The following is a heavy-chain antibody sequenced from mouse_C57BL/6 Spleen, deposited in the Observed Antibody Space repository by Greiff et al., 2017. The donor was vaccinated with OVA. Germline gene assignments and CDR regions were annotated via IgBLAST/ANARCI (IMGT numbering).Heavy chain of an antibody. CDR1: GYTFTSYW. J-gene: IGHJ2*01. Sequence: VQLQQPGAELVMPGASVKLSCKASGYTFTSYWMHWVKQRPGQGLEWIGEIDPSDSYTNYNQKFKGKSTLTVDKSSSTAYMQLSSLTSEDSAVYYCARGWDDYLDYWGQGTTLTVSS. CDR3: ARGWDDYLDY. V-gene: IGHV1-69*01. CDR2: IDPSDSYT. D-gene: IGHD4-1*01.